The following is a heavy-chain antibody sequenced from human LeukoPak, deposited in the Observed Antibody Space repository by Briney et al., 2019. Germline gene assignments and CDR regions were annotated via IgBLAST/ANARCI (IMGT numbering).Heavy chain of an antibody. CDR1: GFTVSSNY. V-gene: IGHV3-53*01. J-gene: IGHJ4*02. Sequence: GGSLRLSCAASGFTVSSNYMSWVRQAPGEGLEWVSVIYSGGSTYYAGSVTGRFTISRGNSKNTLYLQMNSLRAEGTAVYYCARDLDYYGSGSYDYWGQGTLVTVSS. CDR3: ARDLDYYGSGSYDY. CDR2: IYSGGST. D-gene: IGHD3-10*01.